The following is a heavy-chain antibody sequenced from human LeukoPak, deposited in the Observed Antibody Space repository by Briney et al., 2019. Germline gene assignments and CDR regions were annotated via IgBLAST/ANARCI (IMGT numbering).Heavy chain of an antibody. CDR3: ARLWGSVSGYFDY. V-gene: IGHV3-33*01. J-gene: IGHJ4*02. CDR2: IWYDGSDK. D-gene: IGHD2-21*01. CDR1: GYTFSSHG. Sequence: PGRSLRLSCAVSGYTFSSHGMDWVRQAPGKGLEWVAAIWYDGSDKYYADSVKGRFTISRDNSKNMLYLQMDSLRAEDTALYYCARLWGSVSGYFDYWGQGTLVTVSS.